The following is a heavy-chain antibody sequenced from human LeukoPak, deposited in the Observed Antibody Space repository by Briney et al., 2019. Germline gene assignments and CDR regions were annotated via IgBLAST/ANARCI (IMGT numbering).Heavy chain of an antibody. V-gene: IGHV3-30*18. J-gene: IGHJ5*02. Sequence: GGSLRLSCAASGFTFSSYWMSWVRQAPGKGLEWVAVISYDGSNKYYADSVRGRFTISRDNSKNTLYLQMNSLRAEDTAVYYCAKDRSYCSSTSCYAGWFDPWGQGTLVTVSS. D-gene: IGHD2-2*01. CDR3: AKDRSYCSSTSCYAGWFDP. CDR2: ISYDGSNK. CDR1: GFTFSSYW.